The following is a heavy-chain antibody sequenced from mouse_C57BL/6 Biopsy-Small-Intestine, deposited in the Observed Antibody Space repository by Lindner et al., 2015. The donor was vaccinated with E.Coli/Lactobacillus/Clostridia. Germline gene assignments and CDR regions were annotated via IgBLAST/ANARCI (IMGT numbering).Heavy chain of an antibody. CDR3: ARASNYDYAMDY. Sequence: VQLQESGAELVEPGASVKMSCKASGYTFTTYPIEWMKQNHGKSLEWIGNFHPYNDDTKYNEKFKGKATLTVEKSSSTVYLELSLLTSDDSAVYYCARASNYDYAMDYWGQGTSVTVSS. D-gene: IGHD2-5*01. J-gene: IGHJ4*01. V-gene: IGHV1-47*01. CDR1: GYTFTTYP. CDR2: FHPYNDDT.